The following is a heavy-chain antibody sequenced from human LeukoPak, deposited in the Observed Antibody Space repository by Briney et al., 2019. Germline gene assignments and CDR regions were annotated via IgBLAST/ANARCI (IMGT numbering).Heavy chain of an antibody. J-gene: IGHJ3*02. V-gene: IGHV4-34*01. Sequence: SETLSLTCGVSGGPFSGYYWSWIRQSPGKGLEWIGEINESGSTDYNPSLMSRVTISVDTSKNQFSLKLSSVTAADTAVYYCARVRTIFGVVCDAFDIWGQGTMVTVSS. CDR1: GGPFSGYY. CDR2: INESGST. D-gene: IGHD3-3*01. CDR3: ARVRTIFGVVCDAFDI.